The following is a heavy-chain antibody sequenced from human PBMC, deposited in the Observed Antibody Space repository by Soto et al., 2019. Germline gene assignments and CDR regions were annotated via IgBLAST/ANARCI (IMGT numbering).Heavy chain of an antibody. CDR1: GFTFSRYW. CDR3: TRYDSGTNWFDS. V-gene: IGHV3-7*01. Sequence: EVQLVESGGGLVQPGGSLRLSCAASGFTFSRYWMSWVRQAPGKGLEWVANIKEDGSEKYYADSVKGRFTIPKDNGKNSLSLQMNSPRAEDTAVYYCTRYDSGTNWFDSWGQGTQVTVSS. J-gene: IGHJ5*01. CDR2: IKEDGSEK. D-gene: IGHD4-17*01.